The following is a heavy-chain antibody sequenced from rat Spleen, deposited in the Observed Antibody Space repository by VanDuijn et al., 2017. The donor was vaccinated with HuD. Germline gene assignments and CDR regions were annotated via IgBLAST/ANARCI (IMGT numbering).Heavy chain of an antibody. CDR1: GFSLISNT. J-gene: IGHJ4*01. CDR2: IWGDGDT. V-gene: IGHV2-63*01. D-gene: IGHD1-2*01. Sequence: QVQLKESGPGLVQPSQTLSLTCTVSGFSLISNTEHWVRPPPGKGLEWMGGIWGDGDTAYNSALKSRLSISRDTSKNQVFLKMNSLQTDDTGTYYCTRDRGTIAATHVMDAWGQGASVTVSS. CDR3: TRDRGTIAATHVMDA.